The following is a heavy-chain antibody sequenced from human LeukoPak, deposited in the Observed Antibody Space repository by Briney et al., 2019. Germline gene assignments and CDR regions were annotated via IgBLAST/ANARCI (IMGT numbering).Heavy chain of an antibody. CDR3: AREQGSGSYLNWFDP. CDR1: GYTFTSYG. J-gene: IGHJ5*02. Sequence: ASVKVSCKASGYTFTSYGISWVRQAPGQGLEWMGWISAYNGDTNYAQKLQGRVTMTTGTSTSTAYMELRSLRSDDTAVYYCAREQGSGSYLNWFDPWGQGTLVTVSS. D-gene: IGHD3-10*01. V-gene: IGHV1-18*04. CDR2: ISAYNGDT.